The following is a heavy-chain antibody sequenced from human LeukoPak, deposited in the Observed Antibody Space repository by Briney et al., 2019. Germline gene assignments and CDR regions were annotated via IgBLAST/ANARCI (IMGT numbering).Heavy chain of an antibody. CDR1: GGSISSSSYY. D-gene: IGHD4-17*01. CDR3: ARVVGDYGDPHWFDP. V-gene: IGHV4-39*07. J-gene: IGHJ5*02. Sequence: SETLSLTCTVSGGSISSSSYYWGWIRQPPGKVLEWIGSIYYSGSTYYNPSLKSRVTISVDMSKNQFSLKLSSVTAADTAVYYCARVVGDYGDPHWFDPWGQGTLVTVSS. CDR2: IYYSGST.